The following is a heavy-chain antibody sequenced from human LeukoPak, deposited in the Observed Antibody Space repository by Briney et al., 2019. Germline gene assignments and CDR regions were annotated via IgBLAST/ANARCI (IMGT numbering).Heavy chain of an antibody. Sequence: ASVKVSCKASGYTFTIYGISWVRQAPGQGLEWMGWISAYNGNTNYAQKLQGRVTMTTDTSTSTAYMELRSLRSDDTAVYYCARDWGPPPAYDSSGYNLYYYYYYGMDVWGQGTTVTVSS. D-gene: IGHD3-22*01. J-gene: IGHJ6*02. V-gene: IGHV1-18*01. CDR3: ARDWGPPPAYDSSGYNLYYYYYYGMDV. CDR2: ISAYNGNT. CDR1: GYTFTIYG.